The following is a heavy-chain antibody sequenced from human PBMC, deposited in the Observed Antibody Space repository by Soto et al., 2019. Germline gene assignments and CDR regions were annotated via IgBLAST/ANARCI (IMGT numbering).Heavy chain of an antibody. D-gene: IGHD3-16*01. J-gene: IGHJ4*02. V-gene: IGHV3-23*01. CDR3: AKDLRDWGFFDY. CDR1: GFSFHTYA. Sequence: PGWSLRLSCAASGFSFHTYAMGWVRQAPGKGLEWVSSLSGSGGSTNYADSVKGRFTISRDNSKDILYLQMNNLRAEDTAMYYCAKDLRDWGFFDYWGLGTLVPVSS. CDR2: LSGSGGST.